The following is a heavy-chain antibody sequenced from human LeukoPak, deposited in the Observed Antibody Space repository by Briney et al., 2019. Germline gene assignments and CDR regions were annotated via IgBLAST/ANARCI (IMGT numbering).Heavy chain of an antibody. CDR2: IIPIFGTA. CDR3: ARDRRDYYDSSGYYLSRDAFDI. CDR1: GGTFSSYA. D-gene: IGHD3-22*01. Sequence: GSSVKVSCKASGGTFSSYAISWVRQAPGQGLEWMGGIIPIFGTANYAQKFQGRVTITADKSTSTAYMELSSLRSEDTAVYYCARDRRDYYDSSGYYLSRDAFDIWGQGTMVTVSS. V-gene: IGHV1-69*06. J-gene: IGHJ3*02.